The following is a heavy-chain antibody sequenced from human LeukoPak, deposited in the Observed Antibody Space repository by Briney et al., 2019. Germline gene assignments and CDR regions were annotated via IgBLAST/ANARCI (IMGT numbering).Heavy chain of an antibody. Sequence: SETLSLTCTVSGGSISRYYWSWIRQPPGKGLEWIGYIYYSGSTNYNPSLKSRVTISVDTCKNQFSLKLSSVTAAHTAVYYCATASDTYSYDSSGYCNWFDPWGQGTLVTVSS. J-gene: IGHJ5*02. D-gene: IGHD3-22*01. V-gene: IGHV4-59*01. CDR2: IYYSGST. CDR1: GGSISRYY. CDR3: ATASDTYSYDSSGYCNWFDP.